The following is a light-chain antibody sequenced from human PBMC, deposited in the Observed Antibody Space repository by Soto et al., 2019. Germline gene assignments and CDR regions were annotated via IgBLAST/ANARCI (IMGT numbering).Light chain of an antibody. J-gene: IGLJ1*01. CDR1: SSDVGAYNF. CDR2: NVY. V-gene: IGLV2-14*03. Sequence: QSALTQPASVSGSPGQSITISCTGTSSDVGAYNFVSWHQQHPGKAPKLMIYNVYDRPSGISYRFSGSKSGNKASLTISGLQGEDEADYYCSAYTVSRTYVFGTGTKVTVL. CDR3: SAYTVSRTYV.